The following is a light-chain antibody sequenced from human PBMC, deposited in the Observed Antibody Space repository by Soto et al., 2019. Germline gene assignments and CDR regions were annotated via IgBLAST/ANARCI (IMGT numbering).Light chain of an antibody. CDR3: HVFDGTLWT. V-gene: IGKV3-20*01. Sequence: EIVLTQSPGTLSLSPGERATLSCRASQSVSSNKLAWYQQKPGQAPRLLIYGASGRATGIPDRFIGSGSGTDFTLTISRLELEDFAVEYCHVFDGTLWTFGQGTKVEIK. CDR2: GAS. CDR1: QSVSSNK. J-gene: IGKJ1*01.